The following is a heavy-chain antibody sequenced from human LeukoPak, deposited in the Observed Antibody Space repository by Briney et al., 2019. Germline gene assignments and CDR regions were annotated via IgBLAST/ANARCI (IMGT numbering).Heavy chain of an antibody. D-gene: IGHD3-22*01. V-gene: IGHV3-53*05. Sequence: PGGSLRLSCVASGFSVSANYMSWVRQAPGKGLEWVSVFYSGGHTYPRDGTTYYADSVKGRFTISGDKFENTVYLQMNSLRADDTAVYYCAHSYDFDSSGYHRPTAFWGRGTLVTVSS. J-gene: IGHJ4*02. CDR2: FYSGGHTYPRDGTT. CDR1: GFSVSANY. CDR3: AHSYDFDSSGYHRPTAF.